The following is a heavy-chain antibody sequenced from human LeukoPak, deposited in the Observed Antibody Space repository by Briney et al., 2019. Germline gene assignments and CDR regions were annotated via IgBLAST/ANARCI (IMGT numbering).Heavy chain of an antibody. J-gene: IGHJ4*02. CDR3: VRKRDSSSWVDY. V-gene: IGHV5-51*01. D-gene: IGHD6-13*01. CDR2: IYPGDSDT. Sequence: GESLKVSCKGSGYSFTSHWIGWVRQMPGKGLEWMGIIYPGDSDTRYSPSFQGQVTISADKSITTAYLQWSSLKASDTAMYYCVRKRDSSSWVDYWGRGTLVTVPS. CDR1: GYSFTSHW.